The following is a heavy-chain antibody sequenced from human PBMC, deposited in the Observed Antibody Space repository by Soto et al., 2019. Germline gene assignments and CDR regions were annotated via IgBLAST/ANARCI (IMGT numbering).Heavy chain of an antibody. D-gene: IGHD1-26*01. J-gene: IGHJ3*02. Sequence: QVQLVQSGAEVKKPGASVKVSCKASGGTFSSYAISWVRQSPGQGLEWMGGIIPIFGTANYAQKFQGRVTITADESTSTAYMELSSLRSEDTAVYYCSRQEPGGRAFDIWGQGTMVTVSS. CDR2: IIPIFGTA. CDR3: SRQEPGGRAFDI. V-gene: IGHV1-69*01. CDR1: GGTFSSYA.